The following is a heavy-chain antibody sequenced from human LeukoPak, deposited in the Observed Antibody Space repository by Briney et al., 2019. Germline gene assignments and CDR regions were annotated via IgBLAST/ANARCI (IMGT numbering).Heavy chain of an antibody. V-gene: IGHV4-39*01. CDR1: GGSISSSSYY. CDR2: IYYSGST. D-gene: IGHD3-3*01. J-gene: IGHJ4*02. CDR3: AGRTIFGVGRTGYAYY. Sequence: SETLSLTCTVSGGSISSSSYYWGWIRQPPGKGLEWIGSIYYSGSTYYNPSLKSRVTISVDTSKNRFSLKLSSVTAADTAVYYCAGRTIFGVGRTGYAYYWGQGTLVTVSS.